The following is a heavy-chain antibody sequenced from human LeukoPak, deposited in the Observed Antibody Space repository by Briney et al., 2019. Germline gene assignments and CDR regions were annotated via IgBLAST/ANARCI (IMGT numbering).Heavy chain of an antibody. D-gene: IGHD1-26*01. CDR1: GYSLKTLS. CDR3: ATVSWAVSGAFDY. V-gene: IGHV1-24*01. Sequence: ASVKVSCKVSGYSLKTLSMHWVRQVPGKGLEWMGGFDPEDGQRIYAQKFQGRVSMTEDTSRDIAYMDLSSLRSEDTVVYYCATVSWAVSGAFDYWGQGTPVTVSS. J-gene: IGHJ4*02. CDR2: FDPEDGQR.